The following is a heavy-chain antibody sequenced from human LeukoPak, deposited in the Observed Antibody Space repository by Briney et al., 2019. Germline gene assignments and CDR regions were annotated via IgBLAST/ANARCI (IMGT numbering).Heavy chain of an antibody. J-gene: IGHJ4*02. Sequence: SETLSLTCTVSGGSISRGSYYWSWIWQPAGKGLEWIGRIYTSGSTNYSPSLKSRVTISVDTSKNQFSLKLSSVTAADTAVYYCATGGSGWYYFDYWGQGTLVTVSS. D-gene: IGHD6-19*01. CDR3: ATGGSGWYYFDY. CDR1: GGSISRGSYY. CDR2: IYTSGST. V-gene: IGHV4-61*02.